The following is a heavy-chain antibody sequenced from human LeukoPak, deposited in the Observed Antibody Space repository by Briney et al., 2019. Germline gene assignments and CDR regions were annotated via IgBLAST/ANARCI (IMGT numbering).Heavy chain of an antibody. J-gene: IGHJ4*02. Sequence: PGGSLRLSCAASGFTFSSYWMHWVRQAPGKGLVWVSLINSDGSSTNYADSVKGQFTISRDNAKNTLYLQMNSLRAEDTAVYYCARLYGGYGDYYFDYWGQGTLVTVSS. D-gene: IGHD4-17*01. CDR1: GFTFSSYW. CDR2: INSDGSST. V-gene: IGHV3-74*01. CDR3: ARLYGGYGDYYFDY.